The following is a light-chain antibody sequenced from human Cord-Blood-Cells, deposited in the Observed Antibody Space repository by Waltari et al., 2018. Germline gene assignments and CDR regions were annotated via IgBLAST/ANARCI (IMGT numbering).Light chain of an antibody. CDR1: QSVSSN. V-gene: IGKV3-15*01. J-gene: IGKJ5*01. Sequence: DIVMTQSPATLSVSPGDRATVSCRPSQSVSSNLAWYQQKPGQAPRLLIYGASTRATGIPARFSGSGSGTEFTLTISSLQSEDFAVYYCQQYNNWPPHTFGQGTQLEIK. CDR2: GAS. CDR3: QQYNNWPPHT.